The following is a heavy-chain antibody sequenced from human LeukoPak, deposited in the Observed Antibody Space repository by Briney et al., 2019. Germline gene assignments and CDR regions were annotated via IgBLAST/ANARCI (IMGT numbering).Heavy chain of an antibody. Sequence: PSQTLSLTCTVSGGSISSGDYYWSWIRQPPGEGLEWIGYIYYSGSTYYNPSLKSRVTISVDTSKNQFSLKLSSVTAAGTAVYYCARAGIYGSGSYSPNWFDPWGQGTLVTVSS. D-gene: IGHD3-10*01. CDR1: GGSISSGDYY. J-gene: IGHJ5*02. CDR3: ARAGIYGSGSYSPNWFDP. V-gene: IGHV4-30-4*08. CDR2: IYYSGST.